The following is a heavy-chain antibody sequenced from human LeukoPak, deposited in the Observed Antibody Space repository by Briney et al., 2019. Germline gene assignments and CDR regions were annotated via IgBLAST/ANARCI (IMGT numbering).Heavy chain of an antibody. CDR1: GFTFTCYY. CDR3: ARGKLVHDYDHWYAYDI. V-gene: IGHV1-8*03. J-gene: IGHJ3*02. Sequence: ASVQVSFQAPGFTFTCYYMHWVRPAPGQGLEWIGCMNPNSGNTGYAQKIQGRVTITRNTSITTTYLELSAQRSDDTAVYYCARGKLVHDYDHWYAYDIWGQGTMVTVSS. CDR2: MNPNSGNT. D-gene: IGHD3-22*01.